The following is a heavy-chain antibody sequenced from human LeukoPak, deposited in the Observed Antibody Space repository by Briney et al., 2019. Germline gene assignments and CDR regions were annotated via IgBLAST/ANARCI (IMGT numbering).Heavy chain of an antibody. J-gene: IGHJ3*02. D-gene: IGHD1-1*01. CDR3: ARDVERRFGAPAAFDI. CDR2: IIPILGIA. Sequence: SVKVSCKASGGTFSSYAISWVRQAPGQGLEWMGRIIPILGIANYAQKFQGRVTITADKSTSTAYMELSSLRSEDTAVYYCARDVERRFGAPAAFDIWGQGTMVTVSS. CDR1: GGTFSSYA. V-gene: IGHV1-69*04.